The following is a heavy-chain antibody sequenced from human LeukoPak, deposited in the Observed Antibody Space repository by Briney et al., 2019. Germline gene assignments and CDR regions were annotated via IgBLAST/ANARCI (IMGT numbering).Heavy chain of an antibody. CDR1: GFTFSSYG. CDR2: TRNDGSNK. V-gene: IGHV3-30*02. D-gene: IGHD3-16*01. Sequence: GGSLRLSCAASGFTFSSYGMHWVRPAPGKGLEWVAVTRNDGSNKYYVGSVKGRFTISRDNSQNTLFLQMNSLRAEDTAVYYCVKEGAYFFDSWGQGTLVTVSS. J-gene: IGHJ4*02. CDR3: VKEGAYFFDS.